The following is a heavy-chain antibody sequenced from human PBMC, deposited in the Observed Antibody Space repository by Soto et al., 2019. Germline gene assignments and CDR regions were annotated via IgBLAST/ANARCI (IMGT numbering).Heavy chain of an antibody. Sequence: QVQLVESGGGVVQPGRSLRLSCAASGFTFSSYGMHWVRQAPGKGLEWVAVISYDGSNKYYADSVKGRFTISRDNSKNTLYLQMNSLRAEETAVYYCAKDTKRGSRWWYFDYWGQGTLVTVSS. CDR3: AKDTKRGSRWWYFDY. V-gene: IGHV3-30*18. CDR1: GFTFSSYG. D-gene: IGHD6-13*01. CDR2: ISYDGSNK. J-gene: IGHJ4*02.